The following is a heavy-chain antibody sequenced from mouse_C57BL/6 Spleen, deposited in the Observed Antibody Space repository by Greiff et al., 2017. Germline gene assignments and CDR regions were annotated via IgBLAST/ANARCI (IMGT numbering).Heavy chain of an antibody. J-gene: IGHJ4*01. CDR1: GYTFTSYW. D-gene: IGHD2-5*01. CDR3: ARGSNYVRVDY. V-gene: IGHV1-59*01. Sequence: QVQLQQPGAELVRPGTSVKLSCKASGYTFTSYWMHWVKQRPGQGLEWIGVIDPSDSYTNYNQKFKGKATLTVDTSSSTAYMQLSSLTSEDSAVDYCARGSNYVRVDYWGQGTSVTVSS. CDR2: IDPSDSYT.